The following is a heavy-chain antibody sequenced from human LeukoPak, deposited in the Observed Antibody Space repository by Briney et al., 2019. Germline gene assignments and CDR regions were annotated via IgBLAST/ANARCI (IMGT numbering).Heavy chain of an antibody. CDR3: ARKNYDILTGYYGGMCDY. V-gene: IGHV1-18*01. J-gene: IGHJ4*02. D-gene: IGHD3-9*01. CDR1: GYTFTSYG. Sequence: GASVEVSCKASGYTFTSYGISWVRQAPGQGLEWMGWISAYNGNTNYAQKLQGRVTMTTDTSTSTAYMELRSLRSDDTAVYYCARKNYDILTGYYGGMCDYWGQGTLVTVSS. CDR2: ISAYNGNT.